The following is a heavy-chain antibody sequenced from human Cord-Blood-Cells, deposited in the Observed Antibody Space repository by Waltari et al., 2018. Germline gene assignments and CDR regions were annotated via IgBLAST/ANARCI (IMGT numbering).Heavy chain of an antibody. Sequence: QVQLVQSGAEVKKPGASVKVSCKVSGYTRTELSMHWVRQAPGKGLEWMGGCDPEDGETIYAQKFQGRVTMTEDTSTDTAYMELSSLRSEDTAVYYCATSPRYNWNDDAFDIWGQGTMVTVSS. V-gene: IGHV1-24*01. CDR1: GYTRTELS. CDR3: ATSPRYNWNDDAFDI. CDR2: CDPEDGET. J-gene: IGHJ3*02. D-gene: IGHD1-20*01.